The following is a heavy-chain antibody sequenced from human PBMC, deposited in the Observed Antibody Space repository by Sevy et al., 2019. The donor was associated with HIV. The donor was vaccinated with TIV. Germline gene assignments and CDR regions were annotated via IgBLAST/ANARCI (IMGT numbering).Heavy chain of an antibody. D-gene: IGHD2-15*01. CDR3: ARAIGALLLYYYGMDV. CDR1: GFTFSSYG. J-gene: IGHJ6*02. Sequence: GGSLRLSCAASGFTFSSYGMHWVRQAPGKGLEWVAVIWYDGSNKHYADSVKGRFTISRDNSKNTLYLQMNSLRAEDTAVYYCARAIGALLLYYYGMDVWGQGTTVTVSS. CDR2: IWYDGSNK. V-gene: IGHV3-33*01.